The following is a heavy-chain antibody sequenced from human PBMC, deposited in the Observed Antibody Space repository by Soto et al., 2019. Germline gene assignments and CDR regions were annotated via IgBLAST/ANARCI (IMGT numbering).Heavy chain of an antibody. CDR2: MNPNSGNT. D-gene: IGHD3-3*01. Sequence: ASVKVSCKASGYTFTSYDINWVRQATGEGLEWMGWMNPNSGNTGYAQKFQGRVTMTRNTSISTAYMELSSLRSEDTAVYYCARGSAVGYFFWSGSPYYYMDVWGKGTTVTVSS. CDR1: GYTFTSYD. J-gene: IGHJ6*03. CDR3: ARGSAVGYFFWSGSPYYYMDV. V-gene: IGHV1-8*01.